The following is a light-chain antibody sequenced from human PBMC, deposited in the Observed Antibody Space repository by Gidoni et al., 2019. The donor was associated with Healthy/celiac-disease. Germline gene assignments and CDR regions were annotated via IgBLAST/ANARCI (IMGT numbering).Light chain of an antibody. CDR1: QSVSSSY. CDR2: GAA. CDR3: QQDGSSPLWT. V-gene: IGKV3-20*01. Sequence: ELVLPQSPGTLSLSPAERATLSCRASQSVSSSYLAWYQQKPGQAPRLLIYGAASRATGIPDRFSGSGSGTDFTLTISRLEPEEFAVYYCQQDGSSPLWTFGQGTKVEIK. J-gene: IGKJ1*01.